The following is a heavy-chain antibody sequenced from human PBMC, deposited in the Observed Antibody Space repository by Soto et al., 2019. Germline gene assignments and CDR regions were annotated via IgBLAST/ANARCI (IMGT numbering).Heavy chain of an antibody. V-gene: IGHV4-34*01. Sequence: QVQLQQWGAGLLKPSETLSLTCAVYGGSFSTDYWRWIRQPPGKGLEWIGEINPSGGTNYNPSLKTRVTISVATSKNPFSLKLSAVTAADTAVYYCARVLAARASRDFDYWGQGTLVTVSS. CDR2: INPSGGT. CDR3: ARVLAARASRDFDY. D-gene: IGHD6-6*01. CDR1: GGSFSTDY. J-gene: IGHJ4*02.